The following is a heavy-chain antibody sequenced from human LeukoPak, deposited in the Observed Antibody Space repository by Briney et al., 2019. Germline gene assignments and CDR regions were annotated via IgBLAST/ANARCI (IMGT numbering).Heavy chain of an antibody. V-gene: IGHV3-66*01. D-gene: IGHD6-25*01. Sequence: GGSLRLSCAASGFNVRSYYMSWVRQAPGKGLEWVSVIYTDGNTYYAVSVKGRFTISRDNSKNTLYLQMSSLRADDTAVYYCVRDGYRDWGQGTLVTVSS. J-gene: IGHJ4*02. CDR3: VRDGYRD. CDR1: GFNVRSYY. CDR2: IYTDGNT.